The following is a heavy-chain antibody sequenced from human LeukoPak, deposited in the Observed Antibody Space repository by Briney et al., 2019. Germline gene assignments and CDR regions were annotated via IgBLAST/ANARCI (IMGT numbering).Heavy chain of an antibody. J-gene: IGHJ4*02. D-gene: IGHD6-19*01. V-gene: IGHV2-5*01. CDR2: IYWNDDN. CDR3: AHGSGWLYDY. Sequence: SGPTLVKPTQTLTLTCTFSGFSLRTRGVGVGWIRQPPGKALEWLALIYWNDDNRYSPSLKSRLTITKDTSKNQVVLTMTNMDPVDTARYYCAHGSGWLYDYWGQGTLVTVSS. CDR1: GFSLRTRGVG.